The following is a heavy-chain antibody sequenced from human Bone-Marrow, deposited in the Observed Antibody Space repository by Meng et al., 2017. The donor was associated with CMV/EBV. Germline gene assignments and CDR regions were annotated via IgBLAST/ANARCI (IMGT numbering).Heavy chain of an antibody. CDR2: IYYSGST. J-gene: IGHJ4*02. V-gene: IGHV4-59*08. Sequence: SESLSRTRPVSGGSTSSYYWSWIRQPPGKGLEWIGYIYYSGSTNYNPSLKSRVTITVDMSKYQFSRKLSSVTAAETAVYYGARVGSMRQRPVPDNWGQGTLVTVSS. CDR3: ARVGSMRQRPVPDN. CDR1: GGSTSSYY. D-gene: IGHD6-25*01.